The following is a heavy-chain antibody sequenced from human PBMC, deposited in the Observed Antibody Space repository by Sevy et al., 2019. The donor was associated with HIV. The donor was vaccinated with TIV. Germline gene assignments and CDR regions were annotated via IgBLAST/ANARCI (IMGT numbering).Heavy chain of an antibody. J-gene: IGHJ6*03. Sequence: GGSLRLSCAASGFTFSGSYMSWIRQAPGKGLEWISYISNTGANIYHADSVRGRFSISRDNAKNSLYLDMNSLGAGDTAVYDYARDIVMWVEGTPTCYFSYMDFWGKGTMVTVSS. CDR1: GFTFSGSY. V-gene: IGHV3-11*01. CDR3: ARDIVMWVEGTPTCYFSYMDF. D-gene: IGHD2-21*01. CDR2: ISNTGANI.